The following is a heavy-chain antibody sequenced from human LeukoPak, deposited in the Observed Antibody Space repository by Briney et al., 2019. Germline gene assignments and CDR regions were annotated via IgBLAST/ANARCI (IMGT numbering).Heavy chain of an antibody. J-gene: IGHJ6*02. D-gene: IGHD5-12*01. V-gene: IGHV3-53*01. CDR2: IYSDGSR. CDR1: GFTVSSSY. Sequence: GGSLRLSCAASGFTVSSSYLSWVRQAPGKGLEWVSVIYSDGSRYCADSVKGRFNISRDNSKNTVYLQMNNLRAEDTAVYYCAREVGDIALNYHGIDVWGQGTTVTVSS. CDR3: AREVGDIALNYHGIDV.